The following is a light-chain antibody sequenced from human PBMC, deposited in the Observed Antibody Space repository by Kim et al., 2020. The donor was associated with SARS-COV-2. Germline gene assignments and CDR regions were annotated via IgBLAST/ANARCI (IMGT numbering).Light chain of an antibody. V-gene: IGLV2-8*01. CDR2: GVS. CDR3: SSYAGSNNLV. J-gene: IGLJ2*01. Sequence: GQSVPISSTGTSSDVGGYNYGSWYQQHPGKAPKLMIYGVSKRPSGVPDRFSGSKSGNTASLTVSGLQAEDEADYYCSSYAGSNNLVFGGGTQLTVL. CDR1: SSDVGGYNY.